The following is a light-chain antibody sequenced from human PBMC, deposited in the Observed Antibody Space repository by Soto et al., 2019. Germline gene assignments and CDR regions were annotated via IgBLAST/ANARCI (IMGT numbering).Light chain of an antibody. V-gene: IGKV3-20*01. CDR3: QQYGSPPPYT. CDR2: VSS. CDR1: QSVSNNY. Sequence: EVVLTQSPGTLSLSPGERATLSCRASQSVSNNYLAWYQQKPGQGPRLLIFVSSDRATGIPNRFSGSGSGTAFTLTISRLEPEDFAVYYCQQYGSPPPYTFGQGTKLEIK. J-gene: IGKJ2*01.